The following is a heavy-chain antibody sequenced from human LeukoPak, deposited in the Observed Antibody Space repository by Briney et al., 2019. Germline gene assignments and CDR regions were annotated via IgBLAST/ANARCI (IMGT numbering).Heavy chain of an antibody. CDR1: GYTFTGYY. J-gene: IGHJ4*02. D-gene: IGHD3-3*01. V-gene: IGHV1-2*02. CDR3: ARAGFTIFGVVIVPCFDY. Sequence: ASVKVSCKASGYTFTGYYMHWVRQAPGQGLEWMGWINPNSGGTNYAQKFQGRVTMTGDTSISTAYMELSRLRSDDTAVYYCARAGFTIFGVVIVPCFDYWGQGTLVTVSS. CDR2: INPNSGGT.